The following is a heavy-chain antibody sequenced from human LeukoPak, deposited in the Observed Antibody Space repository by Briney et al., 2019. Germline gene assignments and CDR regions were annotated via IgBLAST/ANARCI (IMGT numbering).Heavy chain of an antibody. J-gene: IGHJ4*02. CDR3: ARVGSIAAAGTPDY. V-gene: IGHV3-11*06. D-gene: IGHD6-13*01. CDR2: ISSSSSHT. Sequence: GGSLRLSCAASGFSFSDYYMTWIRQAPGKGLEWLSYISSSSSHTDYADSVEGRFTISRDNAKNSLSLQVNSLRADDTAVYYCARVGSIAAAGTPDYWGQGTLVTVSS. CDR1: GFSFSDYY.